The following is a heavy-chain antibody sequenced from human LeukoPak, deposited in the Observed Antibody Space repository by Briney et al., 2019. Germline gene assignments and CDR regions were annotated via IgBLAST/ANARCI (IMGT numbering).Heavy chain of an antibody. J-gene: IGHJ4*02. CDR2: IYSGGST. Sequence: PGGSLRLSCAASGFTVSSNYMSWVRQAPGKGLEWVSVIYSGGSTYYADSVKGRFTISRDNSKNALYLLMTSLRSEDTALYYCAKDIRNSGYAYSDWWGQGTLVTVSS. V-gene: IGHV3-53*05. D-gene: IGHD3-22*01. CDR3: AKDIRNSGYAYSDW. CDR1: GFTVSSNY.